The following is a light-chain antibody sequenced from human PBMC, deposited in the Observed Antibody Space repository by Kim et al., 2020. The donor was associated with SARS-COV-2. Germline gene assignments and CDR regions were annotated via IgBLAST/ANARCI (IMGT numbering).Light chain of an antibody. CDR1: KLGEKY. CDR2: QDF. CDR3: QAWDSGTVV. Sequence: ELTQPPSVSVSPGQTVTLTCSGDKLGEKYSCWYQQRSGQSPILLIYQDFKRPSGIPERFSGSNFGNTATLTISGTQTVDEADYYCQAWDSGTVVFGGGTKLTVL. V-gene: IGLV3-1*01. J-gene: IGLJ2*01.